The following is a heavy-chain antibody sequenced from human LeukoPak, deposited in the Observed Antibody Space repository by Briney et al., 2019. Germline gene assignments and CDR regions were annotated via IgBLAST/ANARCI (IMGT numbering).Heavy chain of an antibody. CDR1: GFTFSSYG. CDR3: ARVRYSSSWYALSVRYYFDY. CDR2: ISYDGSNK. J-gene: IGHJ4*02. Sequence: GGSLRLSCAASGFTFSSYGMHWVRQAPGKGLEWVAVISYDGSNKYYADSVKGRFTISRDNSKNTLYLQMNSLRVEDTAVYYCARVRYSSSWYALSVRYYFDYWGQGTLVTVSS. D-gene: IGHD6-13*01. V-gene: IGHV3-30*03.